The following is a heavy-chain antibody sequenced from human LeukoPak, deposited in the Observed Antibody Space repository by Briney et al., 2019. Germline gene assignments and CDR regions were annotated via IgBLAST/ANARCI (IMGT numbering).Heavy chain of an antibody. Sequence: GGSLRLSCAASGFTFSSYGMSWVRQAPGKGLEWVSAISGSGGSTYYADSVKGRFTVSRENSKNTLYLHMNSLRAEDTAIYYCAKYGAWFGELLYPDAFDIWGQGTMVTVSS. D-gene: IGHD3-10*01. CDR3: AKYGAWFGELLYPDAFDI. J-gene: IGHJ3*02. V-gene: IGHV3-23*01. CDR1: GFTFSSYG. CDR2: ISGSGGST.